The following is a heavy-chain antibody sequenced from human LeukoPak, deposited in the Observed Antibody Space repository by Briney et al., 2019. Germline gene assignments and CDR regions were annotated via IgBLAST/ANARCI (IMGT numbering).Heavy chain of an antibody. Sequence: GGSLRLSCAASGFTFSSYSMNWVRQAPGKGLEWVSYISSSSSTIYYADSVKGRFTISRDNAKNSLYLQMNSLRDEDTAVYYCARVEDDFWSGYYNYGMDVWGQGTTVAVSS. CDR1: GFTFSSYS. D-gene: IGHD3-3*01. CDR2: ISSSSSTI. V-gene: IGHV3-48*02. J-gene: IGHJ6*02. CDR3: ARVEDDFWSGYYNYGMDV.